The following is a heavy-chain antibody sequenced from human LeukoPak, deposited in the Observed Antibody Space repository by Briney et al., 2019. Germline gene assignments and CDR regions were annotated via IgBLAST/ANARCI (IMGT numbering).Heavy chain of an antibody. CDR2: IIPSLGIA. V-gene: IGHV1-69*04. Sequence: GASVKVSCKASGGTFSSYAISWVRQAPGQGLEWMGRIIPSLGIANYAQKFQGRVTITADKSTSTAYMELSSLRSEDTAVYYCARADYYDSSGYYPSDYWGQGTLVTVSS. CDR3: ARADYYDSSGYYPSDY. CDR1: GGTFSSYA. D-gene: IGHD3-22*01. J-gene: IGHJ4*02.